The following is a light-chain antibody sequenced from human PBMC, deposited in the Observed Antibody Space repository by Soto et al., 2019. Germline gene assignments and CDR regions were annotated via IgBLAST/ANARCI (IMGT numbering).Light chain of an antibody. CDR1: ASVSSI. J-gene: IGKJ1*01. V-gene: IGKV3D-15*01. CDR2: GAS. CDR3: QHYNDWPTWT. Sequence: EIVLTQSPGTLSLSPGERATLSCRASASVSSIYVAWYQQKPGQAPTLLIYGASTRATGIPDRFSGSGSGTEFTLTISSLQSEDFAVYDCQHYNDWPTWTFGQGTKVEIK.